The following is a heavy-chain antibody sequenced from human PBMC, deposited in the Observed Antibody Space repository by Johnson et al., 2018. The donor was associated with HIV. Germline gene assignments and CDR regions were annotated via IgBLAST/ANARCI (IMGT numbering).Heavy chain of an antibody. CDR1: GFIFSTYG. CDR2: IWYDGRNK. J-gene: IGHJ3*02. Sequence: QVQLVESGGGVVQPGRSVRLYCAASGFIFSTYGMHWVRQAPGKGLEWVAVIWYDGRNKYYEDSVKGRFTISRDNSNLYLEMNSLRVEDSALYYCARDPTTQNSRLTGDFGAFDIWGQGTMVTVSS. CDR3: ARDPTTQNSRLTGDFGAFDI. V-gene: IGHV3-33*01. D-gene: IGHD7-27*01.